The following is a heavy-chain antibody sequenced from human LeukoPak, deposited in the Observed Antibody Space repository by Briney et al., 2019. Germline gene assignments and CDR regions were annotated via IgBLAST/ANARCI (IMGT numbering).Heavy chain of an antibody. D-gene: IGHD3-22*01. CDR3: ARGVDYYDSSGTIDY. V-gene: IGHV3-33*01. J-gene: IGHJ4*02. Sequence: PGGSLRLSCAASGFTFSSYAMHWVRQAPGKGLEWVAVVWYDGSKTYSADSVKGRITISRDDSQNTLYLQMNSLRAEDTAVYYCARGVDYYDSSGTIDYWGQGTLVTVSS. CDR1: GFTFSSYA. CDR2: VWYDGSKT.